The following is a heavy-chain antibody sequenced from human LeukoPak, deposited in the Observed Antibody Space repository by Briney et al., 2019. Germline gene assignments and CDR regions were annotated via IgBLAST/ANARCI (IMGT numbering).Heavy chain of an antibody. J-gene: IGHJ4*02. CDR3: ASRALHTADY. Sequence: GGSLRLSCAASGFTVSSNYMSWVRQAPGKGLEWVSVTYSGGSTYYADSVKGRFTISRDNSKNTLYLQMNSLRAEDTAVYYCASRALHTADYWGQGTLVTVSS. CDR2: TYSGGST. D-gene: IGHD4-17*01. CDR1: GFTVSSNY. V-gene: IGHV3-66*01.